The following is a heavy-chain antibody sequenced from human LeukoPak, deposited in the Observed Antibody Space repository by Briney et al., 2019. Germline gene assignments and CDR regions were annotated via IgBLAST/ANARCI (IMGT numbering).Heavy chain of an antibody. D-gene: IGHD3-22*01. CDR3: ARGYYYDSSGYYYEYYFDY. J-gene: IGHJ4*02. CDR2: MNPNSGNT. CDR1: GYTFTSYD. V-gene: IGHV1-8*01. Sequence: GASVKVSCKASGYTFTSYDINWVRQATGQGLEWMGWMNPNSGNTGYAQKFQGRVTMTRNTSISTAYMELSSLRSEDTAVYYCARGYYYDSSGYYYEYYFDYWGQGTLVTVSS.